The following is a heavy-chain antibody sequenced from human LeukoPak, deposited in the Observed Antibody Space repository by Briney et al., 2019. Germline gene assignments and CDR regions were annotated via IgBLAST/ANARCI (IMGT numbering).Heavy chain of an antibody. CDR2: MNPNSGNT. CDR3: ARGSYSSSSGEDWFDP. J-gene: IGHJ5*02. Sequence: VASVTVSCKASGYTFTRYDINWVRQATGQGLGWMGWMNPNSGNTGYAQKFQGRVTMTRNTSISTAYMELSSLRSEDTAVYYCARGSYSSSSGEDWFDPWGQGTLVTVSS. D-gene: IGHD6-6*01. V-gene: IGHV1-8*01. CDR1: GYTFTRYD.